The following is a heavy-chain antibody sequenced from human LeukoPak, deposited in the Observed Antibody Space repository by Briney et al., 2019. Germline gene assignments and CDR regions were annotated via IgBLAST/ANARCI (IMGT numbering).Heavy chain of an antibody. CDR2: IYSGDRT. J-gene: IGHJ4*02. V-gene: IGHV3-66*01. Sequence: GRSLRLSCAASGFTFSVYGMHWVRQAPGKGLEWVSVIYSGDRTYYADSVKGRFTISRDTSKNTVYLQMNSLRPEETAVYYCARDGEYSYGYGFDYWGQGTLVTVSS. D-gene: IGHD5-18*01. CDR3: ARDGEYSYGYGFDY. CDR1: GFTFSVYG.